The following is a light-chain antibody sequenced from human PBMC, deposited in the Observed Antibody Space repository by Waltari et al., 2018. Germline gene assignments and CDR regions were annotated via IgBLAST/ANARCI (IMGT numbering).Light chain of an antibody. V-gene: IGLV2-23*02. J-gene: IGLJ3*02. Sequence: QSALTQTATVSGSPGQSITISCTGTTSDVGKYNLVSWYQQHPGKAPTLIIYDVNKRPSGVSNRFAGSMSGNTASRTISGLQAADEAYYYCCSYAGSAISVFGGGTKVTVL. CDR3: CSYAGSAISV. CDR1: TSDVGKYNL. CDR2: DVN.